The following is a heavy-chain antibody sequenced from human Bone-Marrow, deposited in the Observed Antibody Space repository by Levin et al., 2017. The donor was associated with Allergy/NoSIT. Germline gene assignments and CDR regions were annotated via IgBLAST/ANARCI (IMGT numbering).Heavy chain of an antibody. V-gene: IGHV3-21*01. CDR3: ARETVRYSGNDFSYMDV. CDR1: GFTFSIYA. Sequence: GESLKISCAASGFTFSIYAMNWVRQAPGKGLEWVSSISSSSSKIYYGDSVKGRFIISRDNAKNSLYLEMNSLRAEDTAVYYCARETVRYSGNDFSYMDVWGKGTTVSVSS. J-gene: IGHJ6*03. D-gene: IGHD5-12*01. CDR2: ISSSSSKI.